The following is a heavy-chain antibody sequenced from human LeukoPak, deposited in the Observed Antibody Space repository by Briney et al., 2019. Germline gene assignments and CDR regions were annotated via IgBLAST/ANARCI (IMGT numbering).Heavy chain of an antibody. J-gene: IGHJ3*02. CDR2: IYTSGST. D-gene: IGHD3-9*01. Sequence: TSETPSLTCTVSGGSISSYYWSWIRQPAGKGLEWIGRIYTSGSTNYNPSLKSRVTMSVDTSKNQFSLKLSSVTAADTAVYYCARERARVLRYFDWFPAAFDIWGQGTMVTVSS. CDR1: GGSISSYY. CDR3: ARERARVLRYFDWFPAAFDI. V-gene: IGHV4-4*07.